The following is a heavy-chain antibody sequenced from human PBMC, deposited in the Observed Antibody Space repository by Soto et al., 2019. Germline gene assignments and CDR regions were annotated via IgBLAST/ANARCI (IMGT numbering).Heavy chain of an antibody. CDR3: ARHPSPGTTGTTLYYYYYGMDV. Sequence: SETLSLTCTVPGGSISGYYWIWMRQPPGKGLEWIGYIYNSGSTIYNPALMSRVTISVDTSKNQFSLNLSSLTAADTAVYYCARHPSPGTTGTTLYYYYYGMDVWGQGTTVTVSS. CDR1: GGSISGYY. CDR2: IYNSGST. J-gene: IGHJ6*02. D-gene: IGHD1-1*01. V-gene: IGHV4-59*08.